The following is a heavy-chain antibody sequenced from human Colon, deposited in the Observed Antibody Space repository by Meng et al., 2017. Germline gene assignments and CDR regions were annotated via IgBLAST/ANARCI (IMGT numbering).Heavy chain of an antibody. J-gene: IGHJ4*02. D-gene: IGHD3-22*01. CDR3: ARGPSVDSSGRNFDY. CDR1: GGSFSGYY. CDR2: ISHLRPA. V-gene: IGHV4-34*01. Sequence: MLKPSETLSATCAVYGGSFSGYYCGWYRQTRGKGLAWIGEISHLRPATYIPSLKSRITISMDTSKNQFSLKLNSVTAADTAVYYCARGPSVDSSGRNFDYWGQGTLVTVSS.